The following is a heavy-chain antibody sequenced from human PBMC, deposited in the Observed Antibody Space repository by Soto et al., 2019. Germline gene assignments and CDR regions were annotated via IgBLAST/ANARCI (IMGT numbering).Heavy chain of an antibody. Sequence: VPSGGSLRLSCAASGFTFSSYGMHWVRQAPGKGLEWVAVIWYDGSNKYYADSVKGRFTISRDNSKNTLYLQMNSLRAEDTAVYYCARVYYDFWSGYYTVYGMDVWGQGTTVTVSS. CDR2: IWYDGSNK. D-gene: IGHD3-3*01. CDR1: GFTFSSYG. V-gene: IGHV3-33*01. CDR3: ARVYYDFWSGYYTVYGMDV. J-gene: IGHJ6*02.